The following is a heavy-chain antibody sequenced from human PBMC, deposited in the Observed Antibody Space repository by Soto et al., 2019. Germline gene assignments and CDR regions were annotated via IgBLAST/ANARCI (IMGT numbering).Heavy chain of an antibody. J-gene: IGHJ4*02. CDR3: AGDQVDSGGWYGSSEGPSGDY. CDR1: GFTFSSYS. D-gene: IGHD2-15*01. Sequence: PGGSLRLSCAASGFTFSSYSMNWVRQAPGKGLEWVSSISSSSSYIYYADSVKGRFTISIDNSNNSLDLQMNSLRADDTAAQYTAGDQVDSGGWYGSSEGPSGDYWGRGSLVGVSS. V-gene: IGHV3-21*03. CDR2: ISSSSSYI.